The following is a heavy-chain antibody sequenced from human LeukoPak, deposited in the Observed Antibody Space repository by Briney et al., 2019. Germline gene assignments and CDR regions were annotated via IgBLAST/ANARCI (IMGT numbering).Heavy chain of an antibody. V-gene: IGHV4-39*07. D-gene: IGHD3-9*01. CDR1: GGSINNSSYY. CDR3: ARVSSYYDILTGWGPWYFDY. Sequence: SETLSLTCTVSGGSINNSSYYWGWIRQPPGKGLEWIGSIYYSGSTYYNPSLKSRVTISVHTSKNQFSLKLSSVTAADTAVYYCARVSSYYDILTGWGPWYFDYWGQGTLVTVSS. CDR2: IYYSGST. J-gene: IGHJ4*02.